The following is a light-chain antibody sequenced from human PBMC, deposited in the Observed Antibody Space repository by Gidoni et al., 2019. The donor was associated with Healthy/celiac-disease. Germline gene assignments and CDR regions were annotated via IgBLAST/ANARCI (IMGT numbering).Light chain of an antibody. CDR2: KAS. J-gene: IGKJ4*01. Sequence: DIQLTQPPSTLSASVGYRVTITCRASQSISSWLAWYQQKPGKAPKHLLYKASSLESGVPSRFSGSGSGTEFTLTISSLQTDDFATYYCQQYNSYSLTFGGGTKVEIK. V-gene: IGKV1-5*03. CDR1: QSISSW. CDR3: QQYNSYSLT.